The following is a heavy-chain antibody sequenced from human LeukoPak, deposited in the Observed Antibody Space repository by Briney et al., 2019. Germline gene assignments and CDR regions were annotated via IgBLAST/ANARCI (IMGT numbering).Heavy chain of an antibody. V-gene: IGHV1-3*01. CDR1: GFTFTKHV. D-gene: IGHD5-18*01. CDR2: INAANGNT. CDR3: ARAGYSYMLDY. J-gene: IGHJ4*02. Sequence: ASVKVSCRPSGFTFTKHVIHWVRQAPGQGLEYVGLINAANGNTEYSQKFQGRVTFTRDTAASTAYMELSSLTSEDTAVYYCARAGYSYMLDYWGQGTLVTVSS.